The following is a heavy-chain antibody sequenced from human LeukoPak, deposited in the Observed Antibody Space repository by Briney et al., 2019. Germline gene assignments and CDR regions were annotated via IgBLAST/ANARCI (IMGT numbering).Heavy chain of an antibody. D-gene: IGHD5-18*01. Sequence: PGGSARLSCSASGFTFSSYAMHWVRQAPGKGLEYVSAISSNGGSTYYPDSVKGRFTISRDNSKNTLYLQMSSLRAEDTAVYYCVKASGHLWLDLEYWGQGTLVTVSS. J-gene: IGHJ4*02. CDR1: GFTFSSYA. V-gene: IGHV3-64D*06. CDR3: VKASGHLWLDLEY. CDR2: ISSNGGST.